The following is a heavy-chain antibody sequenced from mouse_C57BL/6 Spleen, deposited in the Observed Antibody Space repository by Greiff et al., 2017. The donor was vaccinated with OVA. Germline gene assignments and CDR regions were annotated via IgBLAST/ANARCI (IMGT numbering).Heavy chain of an antibody. D-gene: IGHD1-1*01. CDR3: ARYPYYGSSEGYFDV. J-gene: IGHJ1*03. CDR2: INPNNGGT. CDR1: GYTFTDYN. Sequence: LVKPGASVKMSCKASGYTFTDYNMHWVKQSHGKSLEWIGYINPNNGGTSYNQKFKGKATLTVNKSSSTAYMELRSLTSEDSAVYYCARYPYYGSSEGYFDVWGTGTTVTVSS. V-gene: IGHV1-22*01.